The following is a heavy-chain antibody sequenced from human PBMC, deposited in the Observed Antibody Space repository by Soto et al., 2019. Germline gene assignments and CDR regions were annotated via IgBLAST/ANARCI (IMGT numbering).Heavy chain of an antibody. J-gene: IGHJ4*02. Sequence: PSETLSLTCAVYGGSFSGYYWSWIRQPPGKGLEWIGEINHSGSTNYNPSLKSRVTISVDTSKNQFSLKLSSVTAADTAVYYCAREEAARPSDYWGRGTLVTVSS. CDR1: GGSFSGYY. D-gene: IGHD6-6*01. CDR2: INHSGST. CDR3: AREEAARPSDY. V-gene: IGHV4-34*01.